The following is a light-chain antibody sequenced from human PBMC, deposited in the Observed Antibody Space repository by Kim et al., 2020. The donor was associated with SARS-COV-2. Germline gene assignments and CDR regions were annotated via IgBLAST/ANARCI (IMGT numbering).Light chain of an antibody. CDR2: GND. CDR3: ATWDDTLSGRV. V-gene: IGLV1-44*01. Sequence: QSVLTQPPSVSATPGQRVTISCSGSSSNIGFSPVSWYQHLPGTAPKLLIYGNDQRPSGVPDRFPGSKSGTSASLAISGLQSRDEGDYYCATWDDTLSGRVFGGGTQLTVL. CDR1: SSNIGFSP. J-gene: IGLJ3*02.